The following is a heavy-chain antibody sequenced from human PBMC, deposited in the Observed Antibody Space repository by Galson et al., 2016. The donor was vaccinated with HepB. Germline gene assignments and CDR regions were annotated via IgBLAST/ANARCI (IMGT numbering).Heavy chain of an antibody. D-gene: IGHD5-18*01. Sequence: SLRLSCAASGLTFRTHAVHWVRQAPGKGLEWVGDSKYYPDSVKGRFTISRDNSKNTPYLQMNSLRPEDTAVYYCARCVDTSMAPFDDWGQGTLLTVSS. V-gene: IGHV3-30*04. CDR1: GLTFRTHA. CDR2: SK. J-gene: IGHJ4*02. CDR3: ARCVDTSMAPFDD.